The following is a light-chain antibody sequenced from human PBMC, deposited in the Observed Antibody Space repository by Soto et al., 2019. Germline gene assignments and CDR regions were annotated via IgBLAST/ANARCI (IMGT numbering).Light chain of an antibody. CDR1: SADVGSYRF. V-gene: IGLV2-8*01. Sequence: QSALTQPPSASGSPGQSVTISCTGTSADVGSYRFVSWYQQHPGKAPKLLIYEVTKRPSGVPDRFSASTSGNTASLTVSGLEAEDEADYYCCSYAGSYSWVFGGGTQLTVL. CDR3: CSYAGSYSWV. CDR2: EVT. J-gene: IGLJ7*01.